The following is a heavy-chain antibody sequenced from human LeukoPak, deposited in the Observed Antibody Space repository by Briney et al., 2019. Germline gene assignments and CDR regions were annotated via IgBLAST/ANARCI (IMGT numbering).Heavy chain of an antibody. Sequence: GGSLRLSCAASGFTFSNAWMSRVRQAPGKGLEWVGRIKSKTDGGTTDYAAPVKGRFTISRDDSKNTLYLQMNSLKTEDTAVYYCTTALGDYDYVWGSYRRFDYWGQGTLVTVSS. J-gene: IGHJ4*02. V-gene: IGHV3-15*01. CDR3: TTALGDYDYVWGSYRRFDY. CDR2: IKSKTDGGTT. CDR1: GFTFSNAW. D-gene: IGHD3-16*02.